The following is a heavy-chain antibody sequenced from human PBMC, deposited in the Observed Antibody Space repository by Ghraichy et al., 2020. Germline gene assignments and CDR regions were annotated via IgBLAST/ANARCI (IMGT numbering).Heavy chain of an antibody. D-gene: IGHD6-19*01. CDR2: INHSGST. CDR3: ARVEDSSGWSSTFDY. Sequence: SETLSLTCAVYGGSFSGYYWSWIRQPPGKGLEWIGEINHSGSTNYNPSLKSRVTISVDTSKNQFSLKLSSVTAADTAVYYCARVEDSSGWSSTFDYWGQGTLVTVSS. J-gene: IGHJ4*02. V-gene: IGHV4-34*01. CDR1: GGSFSGYY.